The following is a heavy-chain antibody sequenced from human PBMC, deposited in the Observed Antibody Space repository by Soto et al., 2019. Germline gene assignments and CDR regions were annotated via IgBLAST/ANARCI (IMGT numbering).Heavy chain of an antibody. CDR2: TRYTSKWYT. J-gene: IGHJ5*02. Sequence: SQTRSLTCAISGDSVSSNSAAWEWIRQSPSRGLEWLGRTRYTSKWYTEYAESVKSRITINADTSKNHFSLQLRSVTPEDTAVYYCVRVDWNDAGSWGQGTQVTVSS. CDR3: VRVDWNDAGS. V-gene: IGHV6-1*01. D-gene: IGHD1-1*01. CDR1: GDSVSSNSAA.